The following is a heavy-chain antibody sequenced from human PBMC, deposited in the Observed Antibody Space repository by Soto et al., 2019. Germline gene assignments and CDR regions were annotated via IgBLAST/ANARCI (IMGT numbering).Heavy chain of an antibody. V-gene: IGHV3-23*01. J-gene: IGHJ4*02. CDR1: GFTFSSYA. CDR2: ISGSGGST. D-gene: IGHD3-22*01. Sequence: HPGGSLRLSCAASGFTFSSYAMSWVRQAPGKGLEWVSAISGSGGSTYYADSVKGRFTISRDNSKNTLYLQMNSLRAEDTAVYYCAKLGRYYYDSSGYYPSFDYWGQGTLVTISS. CDR3: AKLGRYYYDSSGYYPSFDY.